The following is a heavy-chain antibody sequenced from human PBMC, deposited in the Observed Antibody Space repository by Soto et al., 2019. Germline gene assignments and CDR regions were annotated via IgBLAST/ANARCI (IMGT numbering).Heavy chain of an antibody. V-gene: IGHV4-4*07. Sequence: QVQLQESGPGLVKPSETLSLTCTVSGGSISSYYWSWIRQTAGKGLEWIGRIYISGSTNYNPSLKSRVTMSVDTSKNQFSLKLSSVTAADTAVYYCARDSGDTMVRGVNWFDPWGQGTLVTVSS. CDR1: GGSISSYY. J-gene: IGHJ5*02. D-gene: IGHD3-10*01. CDR3: ARDSGDTMVRGVNWFDP. CDR2: IYISGST.